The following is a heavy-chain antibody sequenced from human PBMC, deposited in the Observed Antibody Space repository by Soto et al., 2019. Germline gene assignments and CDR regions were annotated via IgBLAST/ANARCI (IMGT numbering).Heavy chain of an antibody. Sequence: GGSLRLSCAASGFSFRSYAMHWVRQAPGKXLEWVAVIWYDGVNKYYADSVKGRFTISRDNSNNTLYVQMNSLKTEDTAVYYCVRGPYLPTAGRLAALHDWGPGTLVTVSS. CDR2: IWYDGVNK. CDR3: VRGPYLPTAGRLAALHD. CDR1: GFSFRSYA. V-gene: IGHV3-33*08. J-gene: IGHJ4*02. D-gene: IGHD1-1*01.